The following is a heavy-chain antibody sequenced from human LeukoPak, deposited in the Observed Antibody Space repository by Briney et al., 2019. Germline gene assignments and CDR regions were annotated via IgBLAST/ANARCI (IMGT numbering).Heavy chain of an antibody. Sequence: PGGSLRLSCTASGFTFSTYAMEWVRQAPGKGLEWLSSLSGASDYIYYAGSVKGRFTISRDNAKSSLNLQMNSLKAEDTAVYYCARLSRSSYGKYYFDSWGQGTLVTVSS. D-gene: IGHD1-26*01. CDR2: LSGASDYI. V-gene: IGHV3-21*01. CDR1: GFTFSTYA. CDR3: ARLSRSSYGKYYFDS. J-gene: IGHJ4*02.